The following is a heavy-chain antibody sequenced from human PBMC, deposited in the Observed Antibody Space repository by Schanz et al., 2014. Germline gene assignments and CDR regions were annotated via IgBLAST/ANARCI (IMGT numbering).Heavy chain of an antibody. CDR3: AKDAPYPFDL. V-gene: IGHV3-23*04. CDR2: ISEGGGGT. Sequence: EVQLVESGGGLVQPGGSLRLSCAASGFTFSSYSMNWVRQAPGKGLEWVSAISEGGGGTHYADSVKGRFTISRDNSKNTLYLQMNSLRAEDTAIYYCAKDAPYPFDLWGRGTLITVSS. J-gene: IGHJ2*01. CDR1: GFTFSSYS.